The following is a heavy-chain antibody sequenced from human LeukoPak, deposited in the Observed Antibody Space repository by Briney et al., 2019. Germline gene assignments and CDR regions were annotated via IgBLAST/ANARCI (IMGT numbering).Heavy chain of an antibody. V-gene: IGHV1-18*01. J-gene: IGHJ4*02. CDR1: GYTFFNYG. CDR3: GRDGVVTSYYFDY. CDR2: ISAYDGNT. Sequence: ASVKVSCKASGYTFFNYGISWVRQAPGQGLELIGWISAYDGNTNYAQKLQDRVTVTRDISTSTAYMELRSLRSDDTAVYYCGRDGVVTSYYFDYWGQGTLVTVSS. D-gene: IGHD3-3*01.